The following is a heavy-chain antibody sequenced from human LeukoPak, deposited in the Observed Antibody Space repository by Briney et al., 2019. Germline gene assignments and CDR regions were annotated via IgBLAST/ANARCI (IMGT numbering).Heavy chain of an antibody. Sequence: GGSLRLSCTVTGFTCSSYWMSWVRQAPGKGLEWVANIKQDGSEKFYVDSVKGRFTVSRDNAKNSLYLQMNNLRAEDTAVYYCAGASGGERYWGQGTLVTVSS. D-gene: IGHD3-10*01. CDR1: GFTCSSYW. V-gene: IGHV3-7*04. J-gene: IGHJ4*02. CDR2: IKQDGSEK. CDR3: AGASGGERY.